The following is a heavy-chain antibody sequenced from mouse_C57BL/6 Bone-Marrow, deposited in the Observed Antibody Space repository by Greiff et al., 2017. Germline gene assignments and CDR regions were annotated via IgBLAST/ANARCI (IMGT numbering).Heavy chain of an antibody. CDR2: IYPGSGST. Sequence: VQLQQPGAELVKPGASVKMSCKASGYTFTSYWITWVKQRPGQGLEWIGDIYPGSGSTNYNEKFKSKATLPVDTSSSTAYMQLSSLTSEDSAVYYCARGGDSSGYVNYGGQGTTLTVSS. CDR3: ARGGDSSGYVNY. D-gene: IGHD3-2*02. CDR1: GYTFTSYW. J-gene: IGHJ2*01. V-gene: IGHV1-55*01.